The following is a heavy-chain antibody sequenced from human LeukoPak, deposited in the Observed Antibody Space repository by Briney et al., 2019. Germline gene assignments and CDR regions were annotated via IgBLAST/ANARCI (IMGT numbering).Heavy chain of an antibody. CDR1: GFAFSSYG. D-gene: IGHD6-13*01. Sequence: PGRSLRLSCAASGFAFSSYGMHWVRQAPGKGLEWVAVISYDGSNKYNADSVKGRFTISRDNSKNTVYLQMNSLRAEDTAVYYCAKVRYSSSYYCGMDVWGQGTTVTVPS. CDR2: ISYDGSNK. J-gene: IGHJ6*02. CDR3: AKVRYSSSYYCGMDV. V-gene: IGHV3-30*18.